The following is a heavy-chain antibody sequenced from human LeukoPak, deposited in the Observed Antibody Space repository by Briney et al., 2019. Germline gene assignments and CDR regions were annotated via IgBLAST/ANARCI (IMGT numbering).Heavy chain of an antibody. J-gene: IGHJ4*02. Sequence: GGSLRLSCAASGFTLSSYGMHWVRQAPGKGLEWVAVKWYDGSNKYYADSVKGRFTISRDNSKNTLYLQMNSLRAEDTAVYYCAKVDSSGWYGYWGQGTLVTVSS. D-gene: IGHD6-19*01. V-gene: IGHV3-33*06. CDR1: GFTLSSYG. CDR2: KWYDGSNK. CDR3: AKVDSSGWYGY.